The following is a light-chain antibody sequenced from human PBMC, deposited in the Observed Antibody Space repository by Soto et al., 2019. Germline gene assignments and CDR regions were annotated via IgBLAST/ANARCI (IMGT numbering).Light chain of an antibody. V-gene: IGLV1-36*01. CDR3: AAWDDSLNADV. J-gene: IGLJ1*01. Sequence: QSVLTQPPSVSEAPRQRVTISCSGSSSNIGNNAVNWYQQLPGKAPKLLIYYDDLLPSGVSDRFSGSKSGISASLAISGLQSEDEADYYCAAWDDSLNADVFGTGTKVTVL. CDR1: SSNIGNNA. CDR2: YDD.